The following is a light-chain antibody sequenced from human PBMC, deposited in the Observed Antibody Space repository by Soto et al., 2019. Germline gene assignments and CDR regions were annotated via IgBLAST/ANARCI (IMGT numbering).Light chain of an antibody. V-gene: IGKV1-5*03. Sequence: SPSTLSASVGDRVTITCRASQSISSWLAWYQQKPGKAPKLLIYKASSLESGVPSRFSGSGSGTEFTLTISSLQPDDFATYYCQQYNSYSVTFGGGTKVDIK. J-gene: IGKJ4*01. CDR3: QQYNSYSVT. CDR1: QSISSW. CDR2: KAS.